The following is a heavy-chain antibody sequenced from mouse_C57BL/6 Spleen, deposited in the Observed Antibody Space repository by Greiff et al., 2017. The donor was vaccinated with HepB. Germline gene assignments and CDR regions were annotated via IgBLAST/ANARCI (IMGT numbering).Heavy chain of an antibody. CDR1: GYTFTSYW. CDR3: ARYSNYGFDY. V-gene: IGHV1-69*01. J-gene: IGHJ2*01. CDR2: IDPSDSYT. D-gene: IGHD2-5*01. Sequence: VQLQQPGAELVMPGASVKLSCKASGYTFTSYWMHWVKQRPGQGLEWIGEIDPSDSYTNYNQKFKGKSTLTVDKSSSTAYMQLSSLTSEDSAVYYCARYSNYGFDYWGQGTTLTVSS.